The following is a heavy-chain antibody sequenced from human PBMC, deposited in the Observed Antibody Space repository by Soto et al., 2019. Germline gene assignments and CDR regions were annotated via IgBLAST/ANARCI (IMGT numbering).Heavy chain of an antibody. Sequence: SETLSLTCTVSGGSLSSYYWNWIRQPPVQGLEWIGYVYSSGSTIYNPSLESRVTISVDTSKNQFSLKLSSVTAADTAVYYCARGRIGYYGRRYEDSWGQGTLVTVSS. CDR1: GGSLSSYY. CDR3: ARGRIGYYGRRYEDS. D-gene: IGHD4-17*01. CDR2: VYSSGST. V-gene: IGHV4-59*01. J-gene: IGHJ4*02.